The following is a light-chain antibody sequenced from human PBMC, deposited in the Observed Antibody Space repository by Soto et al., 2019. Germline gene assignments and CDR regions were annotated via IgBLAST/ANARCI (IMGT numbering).Light chain of an antibody. J-gene: IGLJ2*01. CDR2: DVS. V-gene: IGLV2-14*03. Sequence: QSALTQPASVSGSPGQSITISCTGTSSDVGGYNYVSWYQQHPGKAPKLMIYDVSHRPSGVSNRFSGSKSGNTASLTISGLQAEDEADYYCCSYTSSSTPVVFGGGTQLTVL. CDR3: CSYTSSSTPVV. CDR1: SSDVGGYNY.